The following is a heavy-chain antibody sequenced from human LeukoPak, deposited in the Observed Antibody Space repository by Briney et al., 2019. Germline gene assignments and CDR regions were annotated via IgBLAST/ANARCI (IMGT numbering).Heavy chain of an antibody. D-gene: IGHD1-26*01. Sequence: GESLKISCKVSGYRFTTYWIGWVRQMPGKGLEWMGVIYPGDSDTRYSPSFQGQVTISADKSISTAYLQWNSLKASDTAMYYCARRAAEWELLDYEGQGTLVTVSS. CDR1: GYRFTTYW. V-gene: IGHV5-51*01. J-gene: IGHJ4*02. CDR2: IYPGDSDT. CDR3: ARRAAEWELLDY.